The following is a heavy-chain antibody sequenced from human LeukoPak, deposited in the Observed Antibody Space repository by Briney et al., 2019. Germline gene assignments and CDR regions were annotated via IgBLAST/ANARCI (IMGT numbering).Heavy chain of an antibody. J-gene: IGHJ1*01. CDR3: AKDISYGDYSFGYFHY. CDR2: ISGGGDRV. D-gene: IGHD4-17*01. CDR1: GFSVSRYA. V-gene: IGHV3-23*01. Sequence: GGSLRLSCAAYGFSVSRYAMTWLRQAPGNKLEWFSVISGGGDRVDHTESVKGRFTISTDNSRDTLYLQMMRLIATDTDLYYCAKDISYGDYSFGYFHYWGQGSLVTV.